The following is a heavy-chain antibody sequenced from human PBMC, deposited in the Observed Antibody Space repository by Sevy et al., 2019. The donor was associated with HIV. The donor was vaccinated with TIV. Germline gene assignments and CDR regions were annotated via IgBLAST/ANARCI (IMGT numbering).Heavy chain of an antibody. Sequence: GGSLRLSCAASGFTFSTYGMHWVRQAPGKGLEWVAVIWFDGSNTYYADSVKGRFTISRDIAKNTLHLQMNSPRAEDTAVYYCARDLEFYDYGHYGPAFMPDYWGQGTLVTV. D-gene: IGHD3-16*01. V-gene: IGHV3-33*01. J-gene: IGHJ4*02. CDR2: IWFDGSNT. CDR3: ARDLEFYDYGHYGPAFMPDY. CDR1: GFTFSTYG.